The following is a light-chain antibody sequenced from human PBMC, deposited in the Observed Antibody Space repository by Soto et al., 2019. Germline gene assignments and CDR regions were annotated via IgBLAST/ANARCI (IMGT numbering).Light chain of an antibody. J-gene: IGLJ1*01. CDR2: SVS. CDR1: SSDIGAYDH. V-gene: IGLV2-14*01. CDR3: ISYTVSRSYV. Sequence: QPVLTQPASVSGSPGQSITISCSGPSSDIGAYDHAAWFQQLPGKTPKLMIYSVSNRPSGVSYRFSGSKSGNTASLTISGLQAEDEADYYCISYTVSRSYVFGTGTKVTVL.